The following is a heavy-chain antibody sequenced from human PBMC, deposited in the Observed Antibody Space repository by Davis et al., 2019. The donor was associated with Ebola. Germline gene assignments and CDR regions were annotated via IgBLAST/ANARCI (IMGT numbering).Heavy chain of an antibody. Sequence: GESLKISCAASGFTFSSYGMHWVCQAPGKGLEWVAVISYDGSNKYYADSVKGRFTISRDNSKNTLYLQMNSLRAEDTAVYYCASALGYSSGWYGGSWFDPWGQGTLVTVSS. V-gene: IGHV3-30*03. CDR3: ASALGYSSGWYGGSWFDP. J-gene: IGHJ5*02. CDR1: GFTFSSYG. D-gene: IGHD6-19*01. CDR2: ISYDGSNK.